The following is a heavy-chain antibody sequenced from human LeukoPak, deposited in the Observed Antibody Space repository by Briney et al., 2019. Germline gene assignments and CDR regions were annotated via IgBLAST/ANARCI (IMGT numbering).Heavy chain of an antibody. V-gene: IGHV3-49*03. CDR1: GFTVGDYA. CDR3: TRSQGETYCGGDCYYY. D-gene: IGHD2-21*02. J-gene: IGHJ4*02. CDR2: PRNKAYGGIA. Sequence: GGSLRLSLTASGFTVGDYAMSWFRQGLGEGLELVAYPRNKAYGGIAEYAGSVKDRFTISRDDSKSVAYLQINSLETEDTAVYYCTRSQGETYCGGDCYYYWGQGTLVTVSS.